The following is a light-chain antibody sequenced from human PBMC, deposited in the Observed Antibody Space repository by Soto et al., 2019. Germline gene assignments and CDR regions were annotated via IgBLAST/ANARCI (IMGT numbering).Light chain of an antibody. CDR2: DAS. V-gene: IGKV3D-20*01. J-gene: IGKJ2*01. Sequence: EIVLTQSPATLSLSPGERATLSCGASQSVSSSHLAWYQQKPGLAPRLLIYDASSRATGIPDRFSGSGSGTDFTLTIRRLEPEDSAVYYCQRYGSSPYTFGQGTKLEIK. CDR3: QRYGSSPYT. CDR1: QSVSSSH.